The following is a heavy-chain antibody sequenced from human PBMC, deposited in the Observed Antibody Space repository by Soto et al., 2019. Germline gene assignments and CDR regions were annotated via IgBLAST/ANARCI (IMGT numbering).Heavy chain of an antibody. J-gene: IGHJ6*02. Sequence: QVQLVQSGAEVKKPGSSVKVSCKASGGTFSSYAISWVRQAPGQGLEWMGGIIPIFGTANYAQKFQGRVTITADESTSTAYVELSSLRSEDTAVYYCARLLYSGYDYYYYGMDVWGQGTTVTVSS. CDR1: GGTFSSYA. CDR3: ARLLYSGYDYYYYGMDV. CDR2: IIPIFGTA. V-gene: IGHV1-69*01. D-gene: IGHD5-12*01.